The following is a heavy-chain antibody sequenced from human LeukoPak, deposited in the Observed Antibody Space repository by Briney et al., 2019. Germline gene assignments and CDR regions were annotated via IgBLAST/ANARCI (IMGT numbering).Heavy chain of an antibody. CDR2: IKQDGSEK. J-gene: IGHJ4*02. CDR1: GFTFSSYW. V-gene: IGHV3-7*01. D-gene: IGHD6-13*01. CDR3: ARDTAIAAAAYFDY. Sequence: PGGSLRLSCAASGFTFSSYWMSWVRQAPGKGLEWVANIKQDGSEKYYVDSVKGRFTISRDNAKNSLYLQMNSLRAEDTAVYYCARDTAIAAAAYFDYWGQGTLVTVSS.